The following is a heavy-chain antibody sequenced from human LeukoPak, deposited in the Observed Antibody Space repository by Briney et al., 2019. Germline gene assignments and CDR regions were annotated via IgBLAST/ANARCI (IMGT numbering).Heavy chain of an antibody. Sequence: GRSLRLSCAASGFTFRTYAMNWVRQAPGKGLEWVAVISDDGSNKYYAESVKGQFTISRDNSKNTLYLQMNSLKAEDTAVYYCARAFSTTAFDYWGQGTLVTVSS. D-gene: IGHD4-17*01. CDR3: ARAFSTTAFDY. V-gene: IGHV3-30*04. CDR1: GFTFRTYA. J-gene: IGHJ4*02. CDR2: ISDDGSNK.